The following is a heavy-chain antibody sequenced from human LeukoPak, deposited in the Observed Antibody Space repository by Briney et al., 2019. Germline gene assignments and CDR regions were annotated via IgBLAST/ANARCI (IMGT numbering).Heavy chain of an antibody. V-gene: IGHV6-1*01. D-gene: IGHD2-2*01. J-gene: IGHJ6*02. CDR3: ARDVVVVVPAAMDYYYYGMDV. CDR2: TYFRSKKYN. Sequence: PTLTLTCTMSGDSVSSYSAAWNWIRQSQSKGLEWLGSTYFRSKKYNDYVVCVKSGITINKDTSKNKLSLQLSSVTPEDTAVYYCARDVVVVVPAAMDYYYYGMDVWGQGTTVTVSS. CDR1: GDSVSSYSAA.